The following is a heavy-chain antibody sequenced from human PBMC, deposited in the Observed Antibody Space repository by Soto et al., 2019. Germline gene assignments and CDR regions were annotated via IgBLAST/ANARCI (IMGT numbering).Heavy chain of an antibody. CDR1: GGSMNDYY. Sequence: QVQLQESGPGLVKPSETLSLTCTVSGGSMNDYYWSWIRQPAGKGLEWIGRIFTSGNTNYNPSLRSRLTMSVDTSTNQVSLRLTSVTAADTAVYYCASGRLVSRYYGLDVWWQGTTVTVSS. V-gene: IGHV4-4*07. CDR2: IFTSGNT. CDR3: ASGRLVSRYYGLDV. D-gene: IGHD6-6*01. J-gene: IGHJ6*01.